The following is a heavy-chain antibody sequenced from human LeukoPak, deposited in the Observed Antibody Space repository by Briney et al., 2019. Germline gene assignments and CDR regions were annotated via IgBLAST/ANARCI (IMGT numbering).Heavy chain of an antibody. Sequence: ASVKVSCKASGYSFSHYGISWVRQAPGQGLEWMGWISAYNGNTNYAQKLQGRVTMTTDTSTSTAYMELRSLRSDDTAVYYCARDRANWGSEFDYWGQGTLVTVSS. CDR3: ARDRANWGSEFDY. J-gene: IGHJ4*02. CDR1: GYSFSHYG. CDR2: ISAYNGNT. D-gene: IGHD7-27*01. V-gene: IGHV1-18*01.